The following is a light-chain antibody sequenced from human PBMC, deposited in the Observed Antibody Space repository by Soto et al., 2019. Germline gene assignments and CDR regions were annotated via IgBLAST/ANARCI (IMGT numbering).Light chain of an antibody. CDR2: EVS. CDR3: SSYTINRTYV. Sequence: SALTQPASVSGSPGQSITISCTGTSSDVGGYNYVSWYQQNPGKAPKLMIYEVSNRPSGVSNRFSGPKSGNMASLTISGLQAEDEADYYCSSYTINRTYVFGTGTKGTVL. CDR1: SSDVGGYNY. V-gene: IGLV2-14*01. J-gene: IGLJ1*01.